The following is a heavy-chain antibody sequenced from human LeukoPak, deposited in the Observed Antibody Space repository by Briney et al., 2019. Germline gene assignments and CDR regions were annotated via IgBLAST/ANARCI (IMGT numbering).Heavy chain of an antibody. Sequence: SETLSLTCAVYGGSFSGYYWSWIRQPPGKGLEWIGEINHSGSTNYNPSLKSRVTISVDTSKNQFSLKLSSVTAADTAVYYCARGVKVYYYYYGMDVWGQGTTVTVSS. CDR2: INHSGST. V-gene: IGHV4-34*01. CDR1: GGSFSGYY. J-gene: IGHJ6*02. CDR3: ARGVKVYYYYYGMDV.